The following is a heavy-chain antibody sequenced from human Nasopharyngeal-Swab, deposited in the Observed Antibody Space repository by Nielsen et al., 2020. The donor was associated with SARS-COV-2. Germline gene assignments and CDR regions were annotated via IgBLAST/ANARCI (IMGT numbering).Heavy chain of an antibody. CDR1: GYTFTSYA. CDR3: AGDLSPQYCSSTSCYAGYYYYYYMDV. CDR2: ISTNTGDP. D-gene: IGHD2-2*01. J-gene: IGHJ6*03. V-gene: IGHV7-4-1*02. Sequence: ASVKVSCKASGYTFTSYAMNWVRQAPGQGLEWMGWISTNTGDPTYAQGFTGRFVFSLDTSVSTAYLQISSLKAEDTAVYYCAGDLSPQYCSSTSCYAGYYYYYYMDVWGKGTTVTVSS.